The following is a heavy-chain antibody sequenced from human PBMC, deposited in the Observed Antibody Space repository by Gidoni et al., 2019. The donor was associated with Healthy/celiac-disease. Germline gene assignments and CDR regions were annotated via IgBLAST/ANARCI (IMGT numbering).Heavy chain of an antibody. Sequence: EVQLLESGGGLVQPGGSLRLSCAASGFTFSSYAMSWVRPAPGKGLEWVSAISGSGGSTYYADSVKGRFTISRDNSKNTLYLQMNSLRAEDTAVYYCAKDPEGSDAFDIWGQGTMVTVSS. CDR1: GFTFSSYA. CDR2: ISGSGGST. CDR3: AKDPEGSDAFDI. J-gene: IGHJ3*02. V-gene: IGHV3-23*01.